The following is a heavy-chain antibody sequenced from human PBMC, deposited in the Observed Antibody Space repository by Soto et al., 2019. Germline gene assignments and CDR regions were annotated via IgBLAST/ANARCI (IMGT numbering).Heavy chain of an antibody. D-gene: IGHD2-15*01. Sequence: QLQLVESGGGVVQPGRSLRLSCTASEFTFSDHAMHWVRQAPGKGLQWVALLSYDGSHTYYADSLRGRFTISRDNSMNTRFLQMNSLRAEDTAVYYCARDPGKAYCSGGYCYAPDFWGQGTLVTVSS. CDR1: EFTFSDHA. CDR3: ARDPGKAYCSGGYCYAPDF. J-gene: IGHJ4*02. V-gene: IGHV3-30-3*01. CDR2: LSYDGSHT.